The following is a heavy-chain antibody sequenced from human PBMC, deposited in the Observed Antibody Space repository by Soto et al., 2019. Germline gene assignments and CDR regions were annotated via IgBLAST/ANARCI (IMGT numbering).Heavy chain of an antibody. CDR2: TNGGNGRT. D-gene: IGHD1-1*01. J-gene: IGHJ6*02. CDR3: ARGKGMEENYYYYGMDV. CDR1: GYTFSTYA. V-gene: IGHV1-3*01. Sequence: ASVKVSCKASGYTFSTYALHWVRQAPGQGLEWMGWTNGGNGRTRYSQKFKDRVTISRDTPASTAYMELSGLRSEDTAVYYCARGKGMEENYYYYGMDVWGQGTTVTVSS.